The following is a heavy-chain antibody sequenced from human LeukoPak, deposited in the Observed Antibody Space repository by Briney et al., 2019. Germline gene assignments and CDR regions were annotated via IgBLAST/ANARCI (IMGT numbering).Heavy chain of an antibody. J-gene: IGHJ4*02. CDR2: ISGSGGST. Sequence: GGSLRLSCAASGFTFSSYAMSWVRQAPGKGLEWVSAISGSGGSTYYADSVKGRFTNSRDNSKNTLYLQMNSLRAEDTAVYYCAKAIHSSSWYEPPFDYWGQGTLVTVSS. CDR1: GFTFSSYA. V-gene: IGHV3-23*01. CDR3: AKAIHSSSWYEPPFDY. D-gene: IGHD6-13*01.